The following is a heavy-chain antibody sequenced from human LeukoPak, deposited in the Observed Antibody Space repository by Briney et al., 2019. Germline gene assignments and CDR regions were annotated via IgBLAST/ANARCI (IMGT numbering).Heavy chain of an antibody. J-gene: IGHJ4*02. CDR2: IKQDGSEK. CDR3: AKATGTKRGVPNDY. Sequence: PGGSLRLSCAASGFTFSSYWMSWVRQAPGKGLEWVANIKQDGSEKYYVDSVKGRFTISRDNSKSTVYLQMRSLRADDTAVYYCAKATGTKRGVPNDYWGQGTLVIVSS. V-gene: IGHV3-7*03. D-gene: IGHD1-7*01. CDR1: GFTFSSYW.